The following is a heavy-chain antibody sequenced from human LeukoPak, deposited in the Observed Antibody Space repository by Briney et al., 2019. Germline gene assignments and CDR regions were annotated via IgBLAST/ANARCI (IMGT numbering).Heavy chain of an antibody. D-gene: IGHD3-9*01. Sequence: PSETLSLTCTVAGDSISSSSCYWGWIRQSPGKGLEWIGSIYYSGSTYYNPSLKSRVTISVDTSKNQFSLKLSSVTAADTAVYYCARYYDILTGSYWGQGTLVTVSS. J-gene: IGHJ4*02. V-gene: IGHV4-39*01. CDR2: IYYSGST. CDR1: GDSISSSSCY. CDR3: ARYYDILTGSY.